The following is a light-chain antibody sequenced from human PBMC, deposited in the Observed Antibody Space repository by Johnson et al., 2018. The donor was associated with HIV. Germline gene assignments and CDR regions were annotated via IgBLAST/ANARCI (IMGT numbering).Light chain of an antibody. Sequence: QSVLTQPPSVSAAPGQKVTISCSGSSSNIGNSYVSWYQQLPGTAPKLLIYDNNKRPSEIPDRFSGSKSGTSATLGITGLQTGDEADYYCGTWDNSLNTGGGFGAGTKVTVL. J-gene: IGLJ1*01. CDR3: GTWDNSLNTGGG. CDR1: SSNIGNSY. V-gene: IGLV1-51*01. CDR2: DNN.